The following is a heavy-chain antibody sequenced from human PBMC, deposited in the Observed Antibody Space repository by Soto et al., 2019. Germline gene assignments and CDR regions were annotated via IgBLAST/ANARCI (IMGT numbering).Heavy chain of an antibody. CDR3: GRGPSPRAPAGGTPYYYAMDV. CDR2: MNPINGAT. V-gene: IGHV1-8*02. Sequence: ASVKVSCKASGYDFTSYDINWVRQASGQGLEWMGWMNPINGATGSARRFQGRVSMTRNTATATAYLELTSLRSDDSAVYYCGRGPSPRAPAGGTPYYYAMDVWGQGTTVTVSS. D-gene: IGHD6-13*01. J-gene: IGHJ6*02. CDR1: GYDFTSYD.